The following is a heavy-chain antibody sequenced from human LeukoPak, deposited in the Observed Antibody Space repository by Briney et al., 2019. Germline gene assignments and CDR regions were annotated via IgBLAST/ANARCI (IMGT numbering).Heavy chain of an antibody. V-gene: IGHV4-34*01. Sequence: PSETLSLTCAVYGGSFSGYYWSWLRRPPGKGLEWIGEINHSGSTNYNPSLKSRVTISVDTSKNQFSLKLSSVTAADTAVYYCARESATMVRGVIGYWGQGTLVTVSS. CDR1: GGSFSGYY. CDR3: ARESATMVRGVIGY. D-gene: IGHD3-10*01. J-gene: IGHJ4*02. CDR2: INHSGST.